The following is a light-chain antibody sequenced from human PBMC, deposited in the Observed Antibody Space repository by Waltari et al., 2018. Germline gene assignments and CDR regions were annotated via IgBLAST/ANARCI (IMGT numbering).Light chain of an antibody. Sequence: QSALTQPRSVSGSPGPSVTISCTGTSSSVGSYNRVSWDQQPPGTAPKLMIYEVSYRPSGVPDRFSGSKSGNTASLTISGLQAEDEADYYCCSYAGSRTWVFGGGTKVTVL. CDR2: EVS. J-gene: IGLJ3*02. CDR3: CSYAGSRTWV. V-gene: IGLV2-18*02. CDR1: SSSVGSYNR.